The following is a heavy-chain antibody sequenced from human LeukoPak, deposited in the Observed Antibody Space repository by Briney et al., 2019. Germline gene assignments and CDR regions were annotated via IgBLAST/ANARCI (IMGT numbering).Heavy chain of an antibody. D-gene: IGHD2-2*01. CDR1: GYTFTSYY. CDR3: ARDRYCSITKCYNWFDP. V-gene: IGHV1-46*01. CDR2: INPSGGST. J-gene: IGHJ5*02. Sequence: ASVKVSCKASGYTFTSYYMHWVRQAPGQGLEWMGIINPSGGSTSYAQKFQGRVTMTRDTSTSTAYMELRSLRSDDTAVYYCARDRYCSITKCYNWFDPWGQGTLVTVSS.